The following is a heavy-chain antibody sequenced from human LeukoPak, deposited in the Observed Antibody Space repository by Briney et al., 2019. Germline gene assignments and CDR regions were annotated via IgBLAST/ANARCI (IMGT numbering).Heavy chain of an antibody. V-gene: IGHV6-1*01. Sequence: SQTLSLTCAISGDSVSSNSAAWNWIRQSPSRGLEWLGRTYYRSKWSNDYAVSMKSRITINPDTSKDQFSLQLNSVTPEDTAVYYCARDAGSGWSSFDYWGQGTLVTVSS. CDR1: GDSVSSNSAA. CDR2: TYYRSKWSN. D-gene: IGHD6-19*01. CDR3: ARDAGSGWSSFDY. J-gene: IGHJ4*02.